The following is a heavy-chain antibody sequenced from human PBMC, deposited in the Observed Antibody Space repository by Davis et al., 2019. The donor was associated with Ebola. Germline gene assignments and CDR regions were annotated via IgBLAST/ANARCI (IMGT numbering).Heavy chain of an antibody. Sequence: LRLSCAVSGGSISSGGYSWSWIRQPPGKGLEWIGYIYHSGSTYYNPSLKSRVTISVDRSKNQFSLKLSSVTAADTAVYYCARGNYKRYYFDYWGQGTLVTVSS. D-gene: IGHD1-7*01. CDR1: GGSISSGGYS. CDR2: IYHSGST. V-gene: IGHV4-30-2*01. J-gene: IGHJ4*02. CDR3: ARGNYKRYYFDY.